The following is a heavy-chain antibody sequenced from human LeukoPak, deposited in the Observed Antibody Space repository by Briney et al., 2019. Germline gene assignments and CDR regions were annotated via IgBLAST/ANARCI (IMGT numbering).Heavy chain of an antibody. CDR3: ARSFGGGGYSYGFDY. Sequence: PSETLSLTCTVSGGSVSSGRYYWSWIRQPPGEGLEWIGYIHYSGTTNYNPSLKTRVTISVDTSKNQFSLNLNSVTAADTAVYYCARSFGGGGYSYGFDYWGQGTLVTVSS. J-gene: IGHJ4*02. CDR1: GGSVSSGRYY. CDR2: IHYSGTT. D-gene: IGHD5-18*01. V-gene: IGHV4-61*01.